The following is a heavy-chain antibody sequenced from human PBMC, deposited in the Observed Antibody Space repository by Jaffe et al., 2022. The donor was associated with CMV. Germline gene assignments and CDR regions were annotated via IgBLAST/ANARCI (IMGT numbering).Heavy chain of an antibody. CDR2: ISYSGDST. J-gene: IGHJ5*02. D-gene: IGHD6-6*01. V-gene: IGHV3-23*01. Sequence: EVQVSESGGGLVQPGGSLRLSCEASGFTFSVYAMNWVRQAPGKGLEWVSTISYSGDSTYYADSVKGRFTISRDNSKNTLYLQMNSLRAEDTAVYYCAKDLARRSAGRLTFRNSHGFDPWGQGTLVTVSS. CDR1: GFTFSVYA. CDR3: AKDLARRSAGRLTFRNSHGFDP.